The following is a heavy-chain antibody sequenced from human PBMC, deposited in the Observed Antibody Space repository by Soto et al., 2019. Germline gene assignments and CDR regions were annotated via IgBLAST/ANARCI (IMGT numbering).Heavy chain of an antibody. J-gene: IGHJ4*01. V-gene: IGHV3-30*18. CDR2: ITYDGSHE. CDR1: GFTFSNYG. CDR3: AKDGDGGCVSFLDH. Sequence: QVQLVESGGGVVRPGRSLRLSCTASGFTFSNYGMHWVRQAPGKGLEWVAAITYDGSHEYYVDSVRGRFTISRDNSKNTLYLQVSSLRPEDTGVYYCAKDGDGGCVSFLDHWGHGTLVTVSS. D-gene: IGHD2-15*01.